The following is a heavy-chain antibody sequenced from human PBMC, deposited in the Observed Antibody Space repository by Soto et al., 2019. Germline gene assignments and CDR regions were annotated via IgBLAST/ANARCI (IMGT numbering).Heavy chain of an antibody. CDR2: ISHDGNHK. Sequence: GGSLRLSRAASGFTFNTYSMHWVRQAPGKGLEWVAIISHDGNHKYYADSVKGRLTISRDNSKNTLYLQMDSLRGEDTAVYYCARDXEAYSSNWDYYYYGMDVWGQGTTVTVSS. CDR3: ARDXEAYSSNWDYYYYGMDV. J-gene: IGHJ6*02. D-gene: IGHD4-4*01. CDR1: GFTFNTYS. V-gene: IGHV3-30-3*01.